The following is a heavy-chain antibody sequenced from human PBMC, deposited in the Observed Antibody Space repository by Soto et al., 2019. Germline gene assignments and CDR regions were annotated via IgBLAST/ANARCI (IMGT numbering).Heavy chain of an antibody. J-gene: IGHJ4*02. V-gene: IGHV1-69*13. D-gene: IGHD3-22*01. Sequence: GASVNVSCKSSGGTFSSYSISWVRQAPGQGLEWMGGIIPIFGTANYAQKFQGRVTITADESTSTAYMELSSLRSEDTAVYYCARGSVVTKIRPLDYWGQGTLVTVSS. CDR1: GGTFSSYS. CDR2: IIPIFGTA. CDR3: ARGSVVTKIRPLDY.